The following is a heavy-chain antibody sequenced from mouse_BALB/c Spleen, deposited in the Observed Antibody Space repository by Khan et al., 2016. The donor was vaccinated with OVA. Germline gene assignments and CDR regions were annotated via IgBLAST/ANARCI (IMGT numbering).Heavy chain of an antibody. V-gene: IGHV5-17*02. J-gene: IGHJ2*01. CDR1: GFTFSSYG. CDR2: ISGDSNTI. CDR3: ATSYFYGYYFDY. D-gene: IGHD1-1*01. Sequence: EVELQESGGGLVQPGGSRKLFRAASGFTFSSYGMHWVRQAPERGLEWVAYISGDSNTIYYADTVKGRFTISRDNPRNTLFLQMTSLMSEDTAMYYCATSYFYGYYFDYWGPGTTLTVSS.